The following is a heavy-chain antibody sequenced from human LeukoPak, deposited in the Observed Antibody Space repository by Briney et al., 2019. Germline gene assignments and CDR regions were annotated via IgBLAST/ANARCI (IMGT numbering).Heavy chain of an antibody. J-gene: IGHJ1*01. V-gene: IGHV1-2*02. D-gene: IGHD6-19*01. Sequence: GASVKVSCKASGYTFTGYYMHWVRQAPGQGLEWMGWINPNSGGTDYAQKFQGRVTMTRDTSISTAYMELSRLRSDDTAVYYCASLYSSGWAEYFHHWGQGTLVTVSS. CDR2: INPNSGGT. CDR3: ASLYSSGWAEYFHH. CDR1: GYTFTGYY.